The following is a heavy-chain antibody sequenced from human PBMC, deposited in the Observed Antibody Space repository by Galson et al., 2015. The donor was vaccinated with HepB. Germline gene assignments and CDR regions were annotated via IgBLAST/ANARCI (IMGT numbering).Heavy chain of an antibody. Sequence: SLRLSCAASGFNFNSYAMNWVRQAPGKGLEWVAVISYDGTNKDYSDSVKGQFTISRDNSKNTLYLQMNSLRDDDTAVYYCARGGVVTGMFPTEYFDHWGQGTLVTVSS. CDR3: ARGGVVTGMFPTEYFDH. V-gene: IGHV3-30-3*01. J-gene: IGHJ1*01. D-gene: IGHD4-23*01. CDR1: GFNFNSYA. CDR2: ISYDGTNK.